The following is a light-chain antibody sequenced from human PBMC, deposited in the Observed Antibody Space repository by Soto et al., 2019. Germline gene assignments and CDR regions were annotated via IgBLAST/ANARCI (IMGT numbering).Light chain of an antibody. CDR2: AAS. Sequence: DLQMTQSPSSLSASVGDRVTITCRASQGISSYLNWYQQKPGKAPKLLIYAASRLQSGGPSRFSRSGSGTDVTLTISSRQHEEFPAYYCQQSDNTFPLTFGGGTKVEIK. J-gene: IGKJ4*01. CDR1: QGISSY. CDR3: QQSDNTFPLT. V-gene: IGKV1-39*01.